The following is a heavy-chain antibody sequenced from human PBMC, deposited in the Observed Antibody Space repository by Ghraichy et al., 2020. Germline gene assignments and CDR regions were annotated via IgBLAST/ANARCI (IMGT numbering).Heavy chain of an antibody. CDR1: GGSFSGYY. V-gene: IGHV4-34*01. CDR2: INHSGST. CDR3: AEVKFRYFDWHKGETFDY. D-gene: IGHD3-9*01. J-gene: IGHJ4*02. Sequence: SETLSLTCAVYGGSFSGYYWSWIRQPPGKGLEWIGEINHSGSTNYNPSLKSRVTISVETSKNQFSLKLSSLTAADTAVYYCAEVKFRYFDWHKGETFDYWGQGTLVTVSS.